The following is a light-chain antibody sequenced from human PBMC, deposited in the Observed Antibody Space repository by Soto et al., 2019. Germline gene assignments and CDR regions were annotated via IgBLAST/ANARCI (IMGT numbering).Light chain of an antibody. CDR2: DAS. J-gene: IGKJ1*01. CDR3: QQRRDWPRT. Sequence: IVLTQSPATLSLSPGERTTLSCRASQSISVYLAWYQQKPGQAPRLLLYDASNRATGIPARFSGSGSGTDFTLTISSLEPEDFAVYYCQQRRDWPRTFGQGTKV. V-gene: IGKV3-11*01. CDR1: QSISVY.